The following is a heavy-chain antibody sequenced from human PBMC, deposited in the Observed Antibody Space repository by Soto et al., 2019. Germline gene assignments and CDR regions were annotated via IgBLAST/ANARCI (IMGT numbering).Heavy chain of an antibody. CDR3: ARERITIFGVVIRPTGYGMDV. CDR2: TYYRSKWYN. D-gene: IGHD3-3*01. J-gene: IGHJ6*02. V-gene: IGHV6-1*01. CDR1: GDSVSSNSAA. Sequence: SQTLSLTCAISGDSVSSNSAAWNWIRQSPSRGLEWLGRTYYRSKWYNDYAVSVKSRITINPDTSKNQFSLQLNSVTPEDTAVYYCARERITIFGVVIRPTGYGMDVWGQGTTVTVSS.